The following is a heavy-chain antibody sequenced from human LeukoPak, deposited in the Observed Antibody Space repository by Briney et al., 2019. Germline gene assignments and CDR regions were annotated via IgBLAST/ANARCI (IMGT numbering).Heavy chain of an antibody. J-gene: IGHJ4*02. V-gene: IGHV1-2*02. CDR1: GYTFTGYY. Sequence: GASVKVSCKASGYTFTGYYMHWVRQAPGQGLEWMGWINPNSGGTNYAQKFQGRVTMTRDTSISTAYMELSRLRSDDTAVYYCARGYEKIVGATHFDYWGQGTLVTVSS. CDR2: INPNSGGT. D-gene: IGHD1-26*01. CDR3: ARGYEKIVGATHFDY.